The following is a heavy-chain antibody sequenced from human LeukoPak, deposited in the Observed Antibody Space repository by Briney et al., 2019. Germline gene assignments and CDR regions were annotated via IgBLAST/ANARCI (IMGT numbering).Heavy chain of an antibody. CDR2: IYSGGST. CDR1: GFMVSSNY. Sequence: PGGSLRLSCAASGFMVSSNYMSWVRQAPGKGLEWVSVIYSGGSTYYADSVKGRFTISRDNSKNTLYLQMNSLRAEDTAMYYCAKRPSVGGYCSSTSCYGIWFDPWGQGTLVTVSS. D-gene: IGHD2-2*01. V-gene: IGHV3-53*01. J-gene: IGHJ5*02. CDR3: AKRPSVGGYCSSTSCYGIWFDP.